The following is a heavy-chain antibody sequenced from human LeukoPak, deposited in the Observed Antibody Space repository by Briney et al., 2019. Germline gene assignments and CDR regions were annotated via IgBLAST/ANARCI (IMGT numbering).Heavy chain of an antibody. V-gene: IGHV4-30-4*08. Sequence: SETLSLTCTVSGGSISSGDYYWSWICQPPGKGLEWIGYIYYSGSTYYNPSLKSRFTISVDTSKNQFSLKLSSVTAADTAVYYCARVGPAEWSHYFDYWGQGTLVTVSS. CDR1: GGSISSGDYY. J-gene: IGHJ4*02. CDR3: ARVGPAEWSHYFDY. D-gene: IGHD3-3*01. CDR2: IYYSGST.